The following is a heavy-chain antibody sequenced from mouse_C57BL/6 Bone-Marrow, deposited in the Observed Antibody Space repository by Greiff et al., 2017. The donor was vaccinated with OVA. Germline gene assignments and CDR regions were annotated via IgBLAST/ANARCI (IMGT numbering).Heavy chain of an antibody. CDR1: GYTFTSYW. CDR3: ASAVFAY. Sequence: QVQLQQPGAELVKPGASVKLSCKASGYTFTSYWMQWVKQRPGQGLEWIGVIDPSDSYTNYNQKFKGKATLTVDTSSSTAYMQLSSLTSEDSAVYDCASAVFAYWGQGTLVTVSA. J-gene: IGHJ3*01. V-gene: IGHV1-50*01. CDR2: IDPSDSYT.